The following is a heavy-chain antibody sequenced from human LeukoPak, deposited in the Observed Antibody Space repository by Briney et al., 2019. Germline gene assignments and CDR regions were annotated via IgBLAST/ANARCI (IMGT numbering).Heavy chain of an antibody. J-gene: IGHJ6*02. CDR1: GFTFTSSA. CDR3: AAESLAVASDYYYYGMDV. D-gene: IGHD6-19*01. Sequence: SVKVSCKASGFTFTSSAMQWVRQARGQRPEWIGWIVVGSGNTNYAQKFQERVTITWDMSTSTAYMELSSLRSEDTAVYYCAAESLAVASDYYYYGMDVWGQGTTVTVSS. CDR2: IVVGSGNT. V-gene: IGHV1-58*02.